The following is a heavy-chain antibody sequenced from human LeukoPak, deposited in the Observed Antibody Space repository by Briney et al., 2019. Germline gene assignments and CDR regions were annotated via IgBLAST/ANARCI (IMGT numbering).Heavy chain of an antibody. J-gene: IGHJ4*02. D-gene: IGHD3-22*01. V-gene: IGHV3-21*01. CDR1: GFTFSSYN. CDR3: ARDLYYDSRAYYFDY. CDR2: SSSSSSYI. Sequence: GGSLRLSCAASGFTFSSYNMNWVRQAPGKGLEWVSSSSSSSSYIYYADSLKGRFTISRDNAKNSLYLQMNSLRAEDTAVYYCARDLYYDSRAYYFDYWGQGILVTVSS.